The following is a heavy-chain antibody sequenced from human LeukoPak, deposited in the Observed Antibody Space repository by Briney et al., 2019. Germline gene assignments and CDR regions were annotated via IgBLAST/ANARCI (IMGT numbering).Heavy chain of an antibody. CDR1: GFTFSSYA. J-gene: IGHJ6*02. V-gene: IGHV3-23*01. Sequence: PGGSLRLSCAAAGFTFSSYAMSWVRQAPGKGLEWVSAISGSGGSTYYADSVKGRFVISRDNSKNTLYLQMNSLRAEDTAVYYCAKLRRGSGYYYYGMDVWGQGTTVTVSS. D-gene: IGHD3-10*01. CDR3: AKLRRGSGYYYYGMDV. CDR2: ISGSGGST.